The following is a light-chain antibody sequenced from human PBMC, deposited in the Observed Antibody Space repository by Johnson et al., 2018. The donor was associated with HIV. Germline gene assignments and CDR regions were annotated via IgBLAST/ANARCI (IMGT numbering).Light chain of an antibody. Sequence: QSVLTQPPSVSAAPGQKVTISCSGSSSNIGNNYVSWFQQLPGTAPKLLICENDKRPSGIPDRFSGSKSGPSATLGIAGLQTGDEADYYCGTWDSSLNAYVFGAATKVAVL. CDR1: SSNIGNNY. CDR2: END. CDR3: GTWDSSLNAYV. J-gene: IGLJ1*01. V-gene: IGLV1-51*02.